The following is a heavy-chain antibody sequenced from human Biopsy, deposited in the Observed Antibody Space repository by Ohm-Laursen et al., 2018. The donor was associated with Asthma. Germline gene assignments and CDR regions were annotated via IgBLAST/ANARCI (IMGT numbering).Heavy chain of an antibody. Sequence: GSLRLSCAASGFAVSRDYMFWVRQAPGKGLEWVSVIYSGGTSHTADSVRGRFTISRDFSKNTLHLQMHSLRVEDTAVYYCARGDSSYWSHYYFDYWGQGTLVTVSS. CDR1: GFAVSRDY. V-gene: IGHV3-53*01. D-gene: IGHD3-22*01. J-gene: IGHJ4*02. CDR3: ARGDSSYWSHYYFDY. CDR2: IYSGGTS.